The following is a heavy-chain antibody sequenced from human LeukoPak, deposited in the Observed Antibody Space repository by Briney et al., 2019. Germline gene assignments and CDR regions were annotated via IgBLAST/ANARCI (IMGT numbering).Heavy chain of an antibody. J-gene: IGHJ6*03. CDR2: ISSSGSTI. CDR1: GFTFSSYE. CDR3: ARDGGSYYPYYYHYYMDV. Sequence: GGSLRLSCAASGFTFSSYEMNWVRQAPGKGLEWVSYISSSGSTIYYADSVKGRFTISRDNAKNSLYLQMNSLRAEDTAVYYCARDGGSYYPYYYHYYMDVWGKGTTVTVSS. V-gene: IGHV3-48*03. D-gene: IGHD1-26*01.